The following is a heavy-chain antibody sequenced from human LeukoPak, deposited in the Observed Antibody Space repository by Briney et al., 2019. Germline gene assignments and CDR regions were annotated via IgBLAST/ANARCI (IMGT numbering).Heavy chain of an antibody. J-gene: IGHJ4*02. CDR3: ARAVSRLQQLVLDY. V-gene: IGHV1-2*02. D-gene: IGHD6-13*01. CDR1: GYTFTGYY. Sequence: ASVKVSCKASGYTFTGYYMHWVRQAPGQGLEWMGWINPNSGGTNYAQKFQGRVTMTRDTSISTAYMELSRLRSDDTAVYYYARAVSRLQQLVLDYWGQGTLVTVSS. CDR2: INPNSGGT.